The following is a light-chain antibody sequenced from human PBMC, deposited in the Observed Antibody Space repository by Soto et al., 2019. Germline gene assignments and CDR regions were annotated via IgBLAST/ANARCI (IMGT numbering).Light chain of an antibody. CDR2: GAS. V-gene: IGKV3-15*01. CDR1: QGVSSK. J-gene: IGKJ4*01. CDR3: QQYHTWPIT. Sequence: DIVMTQSPATLSVAPGERVTFSCRASQGVSSKLSCYQHRPVQAPRLLISGASTGATVIPARFSGSGSGTEFTLTISILQSEDCAIYCCQQYHTWPITFGGGTKVDIK.